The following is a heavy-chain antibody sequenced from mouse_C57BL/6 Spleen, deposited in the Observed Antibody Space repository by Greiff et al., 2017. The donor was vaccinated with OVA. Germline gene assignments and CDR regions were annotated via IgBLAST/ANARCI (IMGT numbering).Heavy chain of an antibody. Sequence: EVKLQQSGPELVKPGASVTISCKASGYSFTDYNMNWVKQSNGKSLEWIGVINPNYGTTSYNQKFKGKATLTVDQSSSTAYMQLNSLTSEDSAVYYCARPGLGKGVYAMDYWGQGTSVTVSS. D-gene: IGHD4-1*01. CDR1: GYSFTDYN. CDR3: ARPGLGKGVYAMDY. CDR2: INPNYGTT. V-gene: IGHV1-39*01. J-gene: IGHJ4*01.